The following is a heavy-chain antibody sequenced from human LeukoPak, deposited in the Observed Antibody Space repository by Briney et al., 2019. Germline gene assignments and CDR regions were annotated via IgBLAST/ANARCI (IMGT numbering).Heavy chain of an antibody. D-gene: IGHD4-23*01. CDR2: ISSSSSYI. Sequence: GGSLRLSCAASGFTLSSYSMNWVRKAPGKGLEWVSSISSSSSYIYYADSVKGRFTISRDNAKNSLYLQMNSLRAEDTAVYYCARETVYGGNSVYFDYWGQGTLVTVS. CDR3: ARETVYGGNSVYFDY. CDR1: GFTLSSYS. J-gene: IGHJ4*02. V-gene: IGHV3-21*01.